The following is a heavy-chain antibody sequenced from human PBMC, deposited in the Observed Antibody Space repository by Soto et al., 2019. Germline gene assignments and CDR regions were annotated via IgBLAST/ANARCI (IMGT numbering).Heavy chain of an antibody. CDR1: GFTFSSYA. D-gene: IGHD2-2*01. V-gene: IGHV3-23*01. J-gene: IGHJ3*02. CDR3: AKDRPCSASCADAFNM. CDR2: ISGSGGIT. Sequence: EVQLLESGGGLVQPGGSLRLSCAASGFTFSSYAMSRVRQAPGKGLEWVSAISGSGGITYYADSVKGRFTISRDNSKNTLYLQMNSLRAEDTAVYYCAKDRPCSASCADAFNMWGQGTMVTVSS.